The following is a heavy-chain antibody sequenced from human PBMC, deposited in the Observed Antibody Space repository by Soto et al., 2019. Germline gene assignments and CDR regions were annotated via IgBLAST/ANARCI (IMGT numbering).Heavy chain of an antibody. CDR1: GFTFSSYG. J-gene: IGHJ6*02. CDR3: ARDLDYYYYGMDV. Sequence: QVQLVESGGGVVQPGRSLRLSCAASGFTFSSYGMHWVRQAPGKGLEWVAVIWYDGSNKYYADSVKGRFTISRDNSKNTLYLQMNSLRAEDTAVYYCARDLDYYYYGMDVWGQGTTVTVSS. V-gene: IGHV3-33*01. CDR2: IWYDGSNK.